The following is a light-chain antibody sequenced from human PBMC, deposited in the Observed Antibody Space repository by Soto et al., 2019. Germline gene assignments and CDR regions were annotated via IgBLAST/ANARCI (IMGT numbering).Light chain of an antibody. Sequence: EIVLTQSPATLSLSPGERATPSCRASQSVSSYLAWYQQKPGQAPRLLIYDASNRATGIPARFSGSGSGTDFTLTISSLEPEDFAVYYCQHYTNWPLTFGGGTKVDIK. J-gene: IGKJ4*01. CDR3: QHYTNWPLT. CDR1: QSVSSY. CDR2: DAS. V-gene: IGKV3-11*01.